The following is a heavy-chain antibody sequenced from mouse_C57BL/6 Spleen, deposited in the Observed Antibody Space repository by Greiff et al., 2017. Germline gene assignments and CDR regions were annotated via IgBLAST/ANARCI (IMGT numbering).Heavy chain of an antibody. V-gene: IGHV1-54*01. D-gene: IGHD1-1*01. Sequence: QVQLQQSGAELVRPGTSVKVSCKASGYAFTNYLIEWVQQRPGQGLEWIGVINPGSGGTNYNEKFKGKATLAADKSSSTAYMQLSSLTSEDSAVYFCARSTVVVVKYGMDYWGQGTSVTVSS. J-gene: IGHJ4*01. CDR1: GYAFTNYL. CDR2: INPGSGGT. CDR3: ARSTVVVVKYGMDY.